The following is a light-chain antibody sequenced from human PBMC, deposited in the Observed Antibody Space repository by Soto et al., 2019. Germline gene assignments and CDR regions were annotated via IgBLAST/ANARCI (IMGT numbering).Light chain of an antibody. CDR3: QQYNQWPLT. Sequence: EIMMTQSPATLSVSPGERATLSCRASQSVSRNLAWYQQKPGQAPRLLIYETSTRATGIPARFSGTGSGTEFTLSISSLQSEDFAVYHCQQYNQWPLTFGGGTRVEIK. CDR1: QSVSRN. V-gene: IGKV3-15*01. J-gene: IGKJ4*01. CDR2: ETS.